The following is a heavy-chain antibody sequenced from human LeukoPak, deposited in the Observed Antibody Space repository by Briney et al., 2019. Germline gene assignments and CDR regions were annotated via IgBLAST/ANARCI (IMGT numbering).Heavy chain of an antibody. J-gene: IGHJ4*02. CDR1: GYTFTSYG. D-gene: IGHD6-13*01. V-gene: IGHV1-18*01. Sequence: ASVKVSCKASGYTFTSYGISWVRQAPGQGLEWMGWISAYNGNTNYAQKLQGRVTMTTDTSTSTAYMELRSLRSDDTAVYYCARVTSTSSWYFEFLIDPYYFPDYWGQGTLVTVSS. CDR3: ARVTSTSSWYFEFLIDPYYFPDY. CDR2: ISAYNGNT.